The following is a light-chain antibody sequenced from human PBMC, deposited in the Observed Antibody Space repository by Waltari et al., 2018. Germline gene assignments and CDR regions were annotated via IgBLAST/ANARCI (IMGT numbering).Light chain of an antibody. CDR1: QSISTF. Sequence: DIQMTQSPSSLSASLGDRVTITCRASQSISTFLNWYQQKPGEAPKLLVYTASALQSGVPLRFSGSGSGTDFTLTISSLQPEDSATYFCQQSYFTPSTVGRGTKVEIK. J-gene: IGKJ2*02. CDR3: QQSYFTPST. V-gene: IGKV1-39*01. CDR2: TAS.